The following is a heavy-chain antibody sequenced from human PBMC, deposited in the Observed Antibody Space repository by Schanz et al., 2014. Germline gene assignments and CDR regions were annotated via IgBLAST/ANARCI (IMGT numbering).Heavy chain of an antibody. V-gene: IGHV1-46*01. CDR3: ARGRQQLGSFDY. J-gene: IGHJ4*02. D-gene: IGHD6-13*01. CDR1: GYTFTAYG. Sequence: VQSVHSGTEVQKLGASVKVSCQTSGYTFTAYGINWVRQAPGQGLEWMGYINSSGGGTSYAQKFQGRVTMTRDTSTSTVYMELSSLRSEDTAVYYCARGRQQLGSFDYWGPGTLVSVSS. CDR2: INSSGGGT.